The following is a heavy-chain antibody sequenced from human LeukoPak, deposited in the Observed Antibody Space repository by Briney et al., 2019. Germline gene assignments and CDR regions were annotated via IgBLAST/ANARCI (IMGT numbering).Heavy chain of an antibody. Sequence: SETLSLTCTVSDDPITMYYWTWIRQPPGKGLEWIGYVDHTGRTKFNPSFNGGVIISRDTSNKFFSLMLRSVTATGTAVDFCARGRVSSRTWYSTYYYFFYMDFWGKGTTVTVSS. CDR1: DDPITMYY. V-gene: IGHV4-59*01. CDR3: ARGRVSSRTWYSTYYYFFYMDF. J-gene: IGHJ6*03. CDR2: VDHTGRT. D-gene: IGHD4-11*01.